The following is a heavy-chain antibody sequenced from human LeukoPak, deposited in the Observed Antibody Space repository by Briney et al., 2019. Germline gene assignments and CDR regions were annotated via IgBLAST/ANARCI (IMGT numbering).Heavy chain of an antibody. Sequence: TLSLTCTVSGGTISSYYWSWDRQPPGKGLEWIGYIYNSGSTNYNPSLKSRVTISVDTSKNQFSLKLSSVTAADTAVYYCARDQWLTSYGMDVWGQGTTVTVFS. D-gene: IGHD6-19*01. CDR2: IYNSGST. CDR3: ARDQWLTSYGMDV. CDR1: GGTISSYY. J-gene: IGHJ6*02. V-gene: IGHV4-59*01.